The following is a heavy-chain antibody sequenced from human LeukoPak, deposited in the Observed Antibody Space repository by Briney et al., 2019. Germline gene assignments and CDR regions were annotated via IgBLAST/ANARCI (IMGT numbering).Heavy chain of an antibody. CDR2: TFYRSKRYN. CDR3: ARDDWNDAGDAFDI. D-gene: IGHD1-1*01. CDR1: GDSASIHSAA. Sequence: SQTLSLTSAISGDSASIHSAAWNWIRQSPSRGLEWLGRTFYRSKRYNDYAVSVKSRITINPDTSKNQFSLQLNSVTPEDTAVYYCARDDWNDAGDAFDIWGQGTMVTVSS. J-gene: IGHJ3*02. V-gene: IGHV6-1*01.